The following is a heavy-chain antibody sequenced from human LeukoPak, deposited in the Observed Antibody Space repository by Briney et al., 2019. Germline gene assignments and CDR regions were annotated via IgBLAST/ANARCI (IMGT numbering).Heavy chain of an antibody. J-gene: IGHJ6*02. CDR2: ISSSGSTI. V-gene: IGHV3-11*01. CDR1: GFTFGDYY. CDR3: TRNYYYYYGMDV. Sequence: GGSLRLSCAASGFTFGDYYMSWIRQAPGKGLEWVSYISSSGSTIYYADSVKGRFTISRDNAKNSLYLQMNSLRAEDTAVYYCTRNYYYYYGMDVWGQGTTVTVSS.